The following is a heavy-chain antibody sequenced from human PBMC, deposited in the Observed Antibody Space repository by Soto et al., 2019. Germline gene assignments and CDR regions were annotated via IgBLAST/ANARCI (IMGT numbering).Heavy chain of an antibody. CDR1: GYSFTSYW. CDR3: ARRGYYGSGSYYTDWFDP. V-gene: IGHV5-51*01. Sequence: GESLKISCKGSGYSFTSYWIGWVRQMPGKGLEWMGIIYPGDSDTRYSPSFQGQVTISADKSISTAYLQWSSLKASDTAMYYCARRGYYGSGSYYTDWFDPWGQGTLVTVSS. J-gene: IGHJ5*02. D-gene: IGHD3-10*01. CDR2: IYPGDSDT.